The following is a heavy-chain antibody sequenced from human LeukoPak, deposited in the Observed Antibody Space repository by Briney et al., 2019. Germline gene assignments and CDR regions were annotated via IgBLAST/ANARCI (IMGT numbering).Heavy chain of an antibody. J-gene: IGHJ4*02. V-gene: IGHV3-49*03. CDR1: GFNFGDYA. Sequence: GGSLRLSCTASGFNFGDYAMSWFRQAPEKGLEGVGFITNKAFGGTEEYAASVKGRFTISRDDSRGIAYLQMHNLRTEDTGVYYCTRDEYGTGSNFFDYWGQGTLVTVST. CDR3: TRDEYGTGSNFFDY. CDR2: ITNKAFGGTE. D-gene: IGHD2-8*02.